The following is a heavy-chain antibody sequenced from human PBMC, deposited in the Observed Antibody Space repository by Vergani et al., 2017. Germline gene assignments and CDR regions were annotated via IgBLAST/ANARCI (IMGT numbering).Heavy chain of an antibody. CDR3: ARIGYGSGGQDH. J-gene: IGHJ4*02. D-gene: IGHD3-10*01. Sequence: QVTLRESGPALVKPTQTLTLTCTFSGFSLSTSGMCVSWVRQPPGKALEWLARIDWDDDKYYSTSLKTMLTISKDTSKNQVVLTMTNMAPVDTATYYCARIGYGSGGQDHWGQGTLVTVSS. CDR2: IDWDDDK. CDR1: GFSLSTSGMC. V-gene: IGHV2-70*15.